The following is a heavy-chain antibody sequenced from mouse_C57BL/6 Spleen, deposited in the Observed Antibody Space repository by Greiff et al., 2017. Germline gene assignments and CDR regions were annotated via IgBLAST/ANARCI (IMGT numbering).Heavy chain of an antibody. J-gene: IGHJ1*03. V-gene: IGHV5-16*01. CDR2: INYDGSST. CDR1: GFTFSDYY. Sequence: EVQRVESEGGLVQPGSSMKLSCTASGFTFSDYYMAWVRQVPEKGLEWVANINYDGSSTYYLDSLKSRFIISRDNAKNILYLQMSSLKSEDTATYYCARAGYYGSWYFDVWGTGTTVTVSS. D-gene: IGHD1-1*01. CDR3: ARAGYYGSWYFDV.